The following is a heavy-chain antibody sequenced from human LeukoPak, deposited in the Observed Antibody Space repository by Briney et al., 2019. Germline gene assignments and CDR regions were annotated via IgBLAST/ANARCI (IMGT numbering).Heavy chain of an antibody. J-gene: IGHJ6*03. CDR1: GFTFSSYW. V-gene: IGHV3-7*01. D-gene: IGHD3-3*01. Sequence: GGSLRLSCAGSGFTFSSYWINWVRQAPGKGLERVANIKQDGSEKYYVDSVKGRFTISRDNAKTSLYLQMNSLRAEDTAVYYCARGGSHYDISSGYSYYYYMDVWGKGTTVTVSS. CDR3: ARGGSHYDISSGYSYYYYMDV. CDR2: IKQDGSEK.